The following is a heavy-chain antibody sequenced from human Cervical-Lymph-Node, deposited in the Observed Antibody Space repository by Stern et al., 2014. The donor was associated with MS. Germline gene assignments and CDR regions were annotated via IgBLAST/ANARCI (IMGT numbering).Heavy chain of an antibody. CDR3: AREGPQHPVPVDY. Sequence: VQLVESGTEVKKPGASVRVSCQASGYTFCSYGMTGVRHASGQGVEWMGWINTYNVITNRAQKFQGRVSLTTDTSTSTAYMELKSLTSDDTAIYYCAREGPQHPVPVDYWGQGTQVIVSP. V-gene: IGHV1-18*01. CDR1: GYTFCSYG. CDR2: INTYNVIT. J-gene: IGHJ4*02.